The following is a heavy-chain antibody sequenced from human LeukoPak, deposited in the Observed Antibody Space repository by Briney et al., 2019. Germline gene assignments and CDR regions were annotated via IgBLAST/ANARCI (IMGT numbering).Heavy chain of an antibody. CDR3: AKATTRVGSLIDY. V-gene: IGHV3-23*01. CDR1: GLTFSTYG. Sequence: GGSLRLSCAASGLTFSTYGMHWVRQAPGKGLEWVSVISGSGGSTYYADSVKGRFTISRDISKNTLYLQMNSLRAEDTAVYYCAKATTRVGSLIDYWGQGTLVTVSS. D-gene: IGHD1-1*01. CDR2: ISGSGGST. J-gene: IGHJ4*02.